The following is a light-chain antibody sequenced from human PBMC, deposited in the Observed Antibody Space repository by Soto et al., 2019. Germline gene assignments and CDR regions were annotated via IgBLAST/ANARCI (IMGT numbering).Light chain of an antibody. V-gene: IGKV3-15*01. Sequence: EIVLTRSPGTLSLSPGEMATLSCRASHSVSSNLAWYQQKPGQAPRLLIYGASTRATGIPARFSGSGSGTEFSLTISNLQPDDCATYYCQQYENYWTFGQGTKVDVK. CDR3: QQYENYWT. J-gene: IGKJ1*01. CDR1: HSVSSN. CDR2: GAS.